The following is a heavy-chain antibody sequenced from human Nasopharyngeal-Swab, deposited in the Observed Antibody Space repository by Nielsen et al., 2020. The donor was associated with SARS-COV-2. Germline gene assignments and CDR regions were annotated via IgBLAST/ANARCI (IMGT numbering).Heavy chain of an antibody. CDR2: IIPILSIA. D-gene: IGHD5-18*01. Sequence: SVKVSCKASGGTFSSYAISWVRQAPGQGLEWMGRIIPILSIANYAQKFQGRVTITADKSTSTAYMELSSLRSEDTAVYYCARDHGYDAFDIWGQGTMVTVSS. J-gene: IGHJ3*02. CDR1: GGTFSSYA. V-gene: IGHV1-69*04. CDR3: ARDHGYDAFDI.